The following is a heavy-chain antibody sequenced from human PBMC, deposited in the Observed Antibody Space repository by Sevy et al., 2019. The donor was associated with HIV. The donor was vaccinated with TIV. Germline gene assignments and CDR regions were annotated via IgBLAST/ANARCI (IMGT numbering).Heavy chain of an antibody. J-gene: IGHJ4*02. Sequence: GGSLRLSCAATGFTFSDYYMSWIRQAPGKGLEWVSYMSSGTSYTNYADSVKGRFTISRDNAKNSLYLQMNSLRAEDTAVYYCARDRRNYGGQYFDYWGQGTLVTVSS. D-gene: IGHD1-7*01. CDR1: GFTFSDYY. V-gene: IGHV3-11*06. CDR3: ARDRRNYGGQYFDY. CDR2: MSSGTSYT.